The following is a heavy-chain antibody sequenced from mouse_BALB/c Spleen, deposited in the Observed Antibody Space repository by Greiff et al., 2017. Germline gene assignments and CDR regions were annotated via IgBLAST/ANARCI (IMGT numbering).Heavy chain of an antibody. V-gene: IGHV7-3*02. CDR1: GFTFTDYY. Sequence: EVQVVESGGGLVQPGGSLRLSCATSGFTFTDYYMSWVRQPPGKALEWLGFIRNKANGYTTEYSASVKGRFTISRDNSQSILYLQMNTLRADDSATYYCARDMDRYYGYWYFDVWGAGTTVTVSS. J-gene: IGHJ1*01. CDR2: IRNKANGYTT. D-gene: IGHD1-1*01. CDR3: ARDMDRYYGYWYFDV.